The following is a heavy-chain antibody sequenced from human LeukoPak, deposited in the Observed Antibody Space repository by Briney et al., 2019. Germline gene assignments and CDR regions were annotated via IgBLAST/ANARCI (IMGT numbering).Heavy chain of an antibody. J-gene: IGHJ2*01. D-gene: IGHD3-22*01. CDR2: IYYSGST. V-gene: IGHV4-30-4*01. CDR1: GGSISSGDYY. Sequence: SETLSLTCTVSGGSISSGDYYWSWIRQPPGKGLEWIGYIYYSGSTYYNPSLKSRVTISVDTSKNQFSLKLSSVTAADTAVYHCARRNYYYDSSGYQTPWYFDLWGRGTLVTVSS. CDR3: ARRNYYYDSSGYQTPWYFDL.